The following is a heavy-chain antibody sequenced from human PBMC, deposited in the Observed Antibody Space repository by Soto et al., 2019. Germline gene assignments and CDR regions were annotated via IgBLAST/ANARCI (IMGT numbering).Heavy chain of an antibody. J-gene: IGHJ4*02. CDR2: IYWNDEK. V-gene: IGHV2-5*01. CDR1: GFSLSTSGVS. CDR3: AHRRDIILMVTPSRGYYFDY. Sequence: QITLKESGPALVKPTQTLTLTCTFSGFSLSTSGVSVGWIRQPPGKALEWLRLIYWNDEKRFSPSLKNRLTITKDTSKNQVVLTMTNMDPVDTATYYCAHRRDIILMVTPSRGYYFDYWGQGTLVTVSS. D-gene: IGHD2-8*01.